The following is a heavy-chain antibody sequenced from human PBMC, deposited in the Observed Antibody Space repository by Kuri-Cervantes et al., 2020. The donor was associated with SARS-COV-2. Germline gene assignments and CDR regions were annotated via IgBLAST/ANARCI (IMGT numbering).Heavy chain of an antibody. CDR3: ARVSWMQLWHRYFDN. CDR1: GGSISSHY. Sequence: SETLSLTCTVSGGSISSHYWSWIRQPPGKGLEWIGHIYTTGTTNYNPSLKSRVSISVDKSKSQFSLKLISVTAADTAVYYCARVSWMQLWHRYFDNWGQGTLVTVSS. D-gene: IGHD5-18*01. CDR2: IYTTGTT. V-gene: IGHV4-4*09. J-gene: IGHJ4*02.